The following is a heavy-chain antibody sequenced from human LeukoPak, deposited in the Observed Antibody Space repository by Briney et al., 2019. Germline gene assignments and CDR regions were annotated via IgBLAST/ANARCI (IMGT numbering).Heavy chain of an antibody. CDR3: ARDPRRFVSGYYSFDY. Sequence: SETLSLTCTVSGGSISSSSYYWGWIRQPPGKGLEWIGSIYYSGSTYYNPSLKSRVTISVDTSKNQFSLKLSSVTAADTAVYYCARDPRRFVSGYYSFDYWGQGTLVTVSS. V-gene: IGHV4-39*07. CDR1: GGSISSSSYY. J-gene: IGHJ4*02. CDR2: IYYSGST. D-gene: IGHD3-22*01.